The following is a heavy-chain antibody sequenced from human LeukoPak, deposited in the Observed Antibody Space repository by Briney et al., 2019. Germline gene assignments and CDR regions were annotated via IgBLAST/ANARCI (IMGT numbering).Heavy chain of an antibody. CDR3: ARVDVVVVSFDY. CDR2: ISYDGSNK. J-gene: IGHJ4*02. CDR1: GFTFSSYA. V-gene: IGHV3-30-3*01. D-gene: IGHD2-15*01. Sequence: GGSLRLSCAASGFTFSSYAMHWVRQAPGKGLEWVAVISYDGSNKYYADSVKGRFTISRDNSKNTLYLQMNSLRAEDTAVYYCARVDVVVVSFDYWGQGTLVTVPS.